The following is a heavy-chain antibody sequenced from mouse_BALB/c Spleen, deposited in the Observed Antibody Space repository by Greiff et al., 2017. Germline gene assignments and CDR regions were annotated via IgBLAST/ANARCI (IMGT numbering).Heavy chain of an antibody. Sequence: EVQVVESGGGLVQPGGSLKLSCAASGFTFSSYTMSWVRQTPEKRLEWVAYISNGGGSTYYPDTVKGRFTISRDNAKNTLYLQMSSLKSEDTAMYYCALNYGSYWYFDVWGAGTTVTVSS. V-gene: IGHV5-12-2*01. D-gene: IGHD1-1*01. CDR3: ALNYGSYWYFDV. J-gene: IGHJ1*01. CDR2: ISNGGGST. CDR1: GFTFSSYT.